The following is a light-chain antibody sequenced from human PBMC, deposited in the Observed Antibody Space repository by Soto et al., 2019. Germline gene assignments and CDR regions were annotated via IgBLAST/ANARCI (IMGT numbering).Light chain of an antibody. J-gene: IGLJ2*01. CDR1: SSDVGNYNY. Sequence: QSVLSQPRSVSGSPGQSVTISCTGTSSDVGNYNYVSWYQLHPDKAPKLMIHDVSRRPSGVPERISGSKFGTAASLAISGLRSEDEAVYYCASWDDRLGAVIFGGGTKLTVL. CDR2: DVS. CDR3: ASWDDRLGAVI. V-gene: IGLV2-11*01.